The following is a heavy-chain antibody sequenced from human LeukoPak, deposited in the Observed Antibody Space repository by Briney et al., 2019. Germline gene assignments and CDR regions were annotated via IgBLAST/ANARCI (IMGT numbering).Heavy chain of an antibody. D-gene: IGHD2-15*01. J-gene: IGHJ3*02. V-gene: IGHV4-4*07. CDR1: GGSGSSYY. CDR2: IYTRGST. CDR3: ARGRYCSADICSGGDAFDI. Sequence: SSETLSLTCTVSGGSGSSYYWNWIRQPAGKGLEWIGRIYTRGSTNYNPSLKSRVTMSVDTSKNQFSLKLSSVTAADTAVYYCARGRYCSADICSGGDAFDIWGQGTMVSVSS.